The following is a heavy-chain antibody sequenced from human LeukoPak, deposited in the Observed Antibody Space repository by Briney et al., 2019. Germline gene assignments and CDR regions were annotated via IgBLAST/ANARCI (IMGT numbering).Heavy chain of an antibody. D-gene: IGHD4-17*01. Sequence: GGSLRLSCVASGFTFSSYAMHWVRQAPGKGLEWVAVISYDGSNKYYADSVKGRFTISRDNSKNTLYLQMNSLRAEDTAVYYCARDVSTQYGDLYNWGQGTLVTVSS. CDR2: ISYDGSNK. CDR1: GFTFSSYA. V-gene: IGHV3-30-3*01. J-gene: IGHJ4*02. CDR3: ARDVSTQYGDLYN.